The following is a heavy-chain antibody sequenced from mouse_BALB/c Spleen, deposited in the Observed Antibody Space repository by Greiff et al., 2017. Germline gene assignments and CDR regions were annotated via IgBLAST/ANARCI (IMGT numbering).Heavy chain of an antibody. CDR1: GFTFSSFG. CDR2: ISSGSSTI. CDR3: ARNWLTRGYYFDY. D-gene: IGHD2-2*01. V-gene: IGHV5-17*02. Sequence: EVMLVESGGGLVQPGGSRKLSCAASGFTFSSFGMHWVRQAPEKGLEWVAYISSGSSTIYYADTVKGRFTISRDNPKNTLFLQMTSLRSEDTAMYYCARNWLTRGYYFDYWGQGTTLTVSS. J-gene: IGHJ2*01.